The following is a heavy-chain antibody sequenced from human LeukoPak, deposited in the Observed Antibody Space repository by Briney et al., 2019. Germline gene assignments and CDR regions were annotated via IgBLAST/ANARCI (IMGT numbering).Heavy chain of an antibody. CDR1: GFSLSTPGMR. Sequence: SGPALVKPTQTLTLTCTFSGFSLSTPGMRVSWIRQPPGKALEWLGRIDWDDDKFYITSLKTRLTISKDTSKNQVVLTMTNMDPVDTATYYCARMYTSGWYFDYWGQGTLVTVSS. V-gene: IGHV2-70*04. CDR2: IDWDDDK. J-gene: IGHJ4*02. CDR3: ARMYTSGWYFDY. D-gene: IGHD6-19*01.